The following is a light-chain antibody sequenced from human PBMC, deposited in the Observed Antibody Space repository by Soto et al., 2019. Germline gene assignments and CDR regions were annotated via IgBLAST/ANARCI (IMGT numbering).Light chain of an antibody. V-gene: IGLV2-14*01. CDR3: SSYTTNSTLVV. J-gene: IGLJ2*01. CDR1: SSDVGGYGF. Sequence: QSALTQAASVSGSPGQSITISCTGTSSDVGGYGFVSWYQQHPGKAPKLIIYEVTHRASGVSNRFSGSKSGNTASLTISGLQAEDEADYFCSSYTTNSTLVVFGGGTKVTVL. CDR2: EVT.